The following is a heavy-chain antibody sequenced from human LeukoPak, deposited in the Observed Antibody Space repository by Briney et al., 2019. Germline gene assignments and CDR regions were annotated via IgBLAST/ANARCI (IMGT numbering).Heavy chain of an antibody. CDR1: GGSSSSSSW. CDR3: ARGAGAADF. V-gene: IGHV4-4*02. CDR2: ISDSGNT. D-gene: IGHD1-26*01. Sequence: KTSETLSLTCAVSGGSSSSSSWWSWVRQPPGKGLEWIGEISDSGNTNYNPSLKSRVSMSADKSENQISLKLSSVTAADTAVYYCARGAGAADFWGQGALVTVSS. J-gene: IGHJ4*02.